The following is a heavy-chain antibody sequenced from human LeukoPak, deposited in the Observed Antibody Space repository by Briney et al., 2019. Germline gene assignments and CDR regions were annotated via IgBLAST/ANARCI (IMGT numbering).Heavy chain of an antibody. CDR3: ARANSEGPYYDILTGHIGDDAFDI. CDR2: INAGNGNT. Sequence: GASVKVSCKASGYTFTSYAMHWVRQAPGQRLEWMGWINAGNGNTKYSQKFQGRVTITRDTSASTAYMELSSLRSEDTAVYYCARANSEGPYYDILTGHIGDDAFDIWGQGTMVTVSS. D-gene: IGHD3-9*01. J-gene: IGHJ3*02. V-gene: IGHV1-3*01. CDR1: GYTFTSYA.